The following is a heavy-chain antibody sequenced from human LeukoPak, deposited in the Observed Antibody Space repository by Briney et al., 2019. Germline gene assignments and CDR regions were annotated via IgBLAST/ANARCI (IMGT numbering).Heavy chain of an antibody. D-gene: IGHD5-24*01. J-gene: IGHJ4*02. Sequence: PSETLSLTCTVSGGSISSYYWSWIRQPPGKGLEWIGYIYYSGSTNYNPPLKSRVTISVDTSKNQFSLKLSSVTAADTAIYHCARGARREGYNFDYWGQGTLVTVSS. CDR3: ARGARREGYNFDY. V-gene: IGHV4-59*01. CDR1: GGSISSYY. CDR2: IYYSGST.